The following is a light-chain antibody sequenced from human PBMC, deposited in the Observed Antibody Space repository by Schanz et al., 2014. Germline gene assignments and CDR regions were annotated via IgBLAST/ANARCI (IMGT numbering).Light chain of an antibody. J-gene: IGLJ2*01. V-gene: IGLV2-14*03. CDR1: SSDVGGYDY. CDR3: CSYAASSTSVV. CDR2: DVS. Sequence: QSALTQPASVSGSPGQSITISCTGTSSDVGGYDYVSWYQQHPGKAPKLILYDVSNRPSGVSNRFSGSKSGNKASLTISGLLAADEDDYYCCSYAASSTSVVFGGGTKLTVL.